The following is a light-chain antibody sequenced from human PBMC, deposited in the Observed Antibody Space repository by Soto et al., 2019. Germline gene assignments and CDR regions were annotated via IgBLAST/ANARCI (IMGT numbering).Light chain of an antibody. CDR1: SSDVGGYNY. CDR3: NSYRRGGTYV. Sequence: QSALTQAASVSGSPGQSITISCTGTSSDVGGYNYVSWYQQYPGKAPKLMIYDVSSRPSGVSNRFSGSKSDNTASLTFSGLQAEDEADYYCNSYRRGGTYVFGTGTNVTV. V-gene: IGLV2-14*03. CDR2: DVS. J-gene: IGLJ1*01.